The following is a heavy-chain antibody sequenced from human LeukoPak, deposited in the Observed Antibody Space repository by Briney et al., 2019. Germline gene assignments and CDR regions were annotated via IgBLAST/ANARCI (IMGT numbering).Heavy chain of an antibody. D-gene: IGHD1-26*01. V-gene: IGHV4-34*01. CDR1: GGSFSGYY. CDR3: VREERVGFDP. J-gene: IGHJ5*02. Sequence: SETLSLTCAVYGGSFSGYYWSWIRQPPGRGLEWIEEINHSGSTNYNPSLKSRVTISVDTSKNQFSLKLSSVTAADTAVYYCVREERVGFDPWGQGTLVTVSS. CDR2: INHSGST.